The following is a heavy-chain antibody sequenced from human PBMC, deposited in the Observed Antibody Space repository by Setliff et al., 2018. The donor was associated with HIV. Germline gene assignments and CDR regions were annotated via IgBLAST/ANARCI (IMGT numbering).Heavy chain of an antibody. J-gene: IGHJ3*02. Sequence: GGSLRLSCAASGFIFNDYYMNWIRQAPGKGLEWVGRIKSKTDGGTTDYAAPVKGRFTISRDDSKNTLYLQMNSLKVEDTAVYYCTTLLSGVGTDVFDIWGQGTMVTVSS. D-gene: IGHD2-15*01. V-gene: IGHV3-15*01. CDR1: GFIFNDYY. CDR2: IKSKTDGGTT. CDR3: TTLLSGVGTDVFDI.